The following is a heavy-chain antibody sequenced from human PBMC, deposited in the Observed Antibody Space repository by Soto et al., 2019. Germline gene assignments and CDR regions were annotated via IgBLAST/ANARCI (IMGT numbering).Heavy chain of an antibody. Sequence: GASAEVCCKASGYTFTSYAMDWARQAPGQRLEWMGWINAGNGNTKYSQKFQGRVTITRDTSASTAYMELSSLRSEDTAVYYCSSFGRPTKYYYYGMDVWGQGTTDTVSS. CDR3: SSFGRPTKYYYYGMDV. D-gene: IGHD1-1*01. V-gene: IGHV1-3*01. CDR1: GYTFTSYA. CDR2: INAGNGNT. J-gene: IGHJ6*02.